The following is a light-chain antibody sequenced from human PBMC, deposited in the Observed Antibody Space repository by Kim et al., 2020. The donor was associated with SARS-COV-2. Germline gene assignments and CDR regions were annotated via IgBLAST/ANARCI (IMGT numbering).Light chain of an antibody. J-gene: IGKJ2*03. CDR3: QQRSNRPPYS. CDR2: DAS. V-gene: IGKV3-11*01. Sequence: LSPGERATLTCRASQSISSYLAWHQQKPGQAPRLLIYDASNRATGIPARFSGSGSGTDFTLTISSLEPEDFAVYYCQQRSNRPPYSFGQGTKLEI. CDR1: QSISSY.